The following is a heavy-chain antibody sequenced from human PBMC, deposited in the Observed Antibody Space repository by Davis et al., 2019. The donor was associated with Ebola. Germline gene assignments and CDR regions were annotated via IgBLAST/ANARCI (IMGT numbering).Heavy chain of an antibody. Sequence: GESLKISCEVSGVTFTTAWLTWVRQAPGKGLEWVSAISDSGGSTYYADSVKGRFTISRDNSKNTLYLQMNSLRAEDTAVYYCAKSGDYVWRGYFDYWGQGTLVTVSS. D-gene: IGHD3-16*01. J-gene: IGHJ4*02. CDR3: AKSGDYVWRGYFDY. V-gene: IGHV3-23*01. CDR2: ISDSGGST. CDR1: GVTFTTAW.